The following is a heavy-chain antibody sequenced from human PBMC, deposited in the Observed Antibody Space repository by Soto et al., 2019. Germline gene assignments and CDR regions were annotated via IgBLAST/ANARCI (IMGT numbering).Heavy chain of an antibody. Sequence: QVQLVQSGAEVKKPGSSVKVSCKASGGTFSSYAISWVRQAPGQGLEWMGGIIPIFGTANYAQKFQGRVTITADESTSTAYMELSSLRSEDTAVYYCARHIVVVTATPYYYSYGMDVWGQGTTVTVSS. J-gene: IGHJ6*02. CDR3: ARHIVVVTATPYYYSYGMDV. V-gene: IGHV1-69*01. CDR1: GGTFSSYA. CDR2: IIPIFGTA. D-gene: IGHD2-21*02.